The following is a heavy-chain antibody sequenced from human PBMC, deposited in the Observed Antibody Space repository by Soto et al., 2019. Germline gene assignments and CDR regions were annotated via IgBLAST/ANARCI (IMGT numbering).Heavy chain of an antibody. Sequence: GGSLRLSCAASGFTFSSYAMSWVRQAPGKGLEWVSAISGSGGSTYYADSVKGRFTISRDNSKNTLYLQMNSLRAEDTAVYYCAKESHNIVVVVAATPHNVSGGFDYWGQGTLVTVSS. V-gene: IGHV3-23*01. CDR1: GFTFSSYA. D-gene: IGHD2-15*01. CDR2: ISGSGGST. CDR3: AKESHNIVVVVAATPHNVSGGFDY. J-gene: IGHJ4*02.